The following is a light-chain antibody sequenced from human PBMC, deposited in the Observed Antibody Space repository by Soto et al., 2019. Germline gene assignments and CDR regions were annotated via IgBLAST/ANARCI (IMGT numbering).Light chain of an antibody. V-gene: IGKV1-5*01. CDR3: QQYNNYFSWT. CDR1: QSISIW. Sequence: DIHMTQSPSTLSASVGDRVTITCRASQSISIWLAWYQQKPGKAPNILIYDASTLVSGVPSRFSGSGSGTKFTLTISSLQPDDFATYYCQQYNNYFSWTFGQGTKVDIK. CDR2: DAS. J-gene: IGKJ1*01.